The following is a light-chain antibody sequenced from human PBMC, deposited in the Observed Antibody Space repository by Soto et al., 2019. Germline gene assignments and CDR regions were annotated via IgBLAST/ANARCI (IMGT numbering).Light chain of an antibody. J-gene: IGKJ4*01. CDR2: DAS. Sequence: EIVLTQSPATLSLFPGERATLSCRASQSVSSYLAWYQQKHGQAPRLLIYDASNRVTGIPARFSGSGSGTDFTLTISSLEPEDFAVYYCQQRSSWPLAFGGGTKVEIK. CDR1: QSVSSY. V-gene: IGKV3-11*01. CDR3: QQRSSWPLA.